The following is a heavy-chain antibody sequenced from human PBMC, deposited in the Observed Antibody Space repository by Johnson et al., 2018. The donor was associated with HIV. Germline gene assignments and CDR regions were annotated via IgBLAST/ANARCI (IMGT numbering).Heavy chain of an antibody. J-gene: IGHJ3*02. Sequence: VQLVESGGGVVQPGRSLRLSCAASRFTFSSYAMHWVRQAPGKGLEWVAVIWYDGSNKYYADSVKGRFTISRDNSKNTLYLQMNSLRAEDTAVYFCARGPIADDAFDIWGQGTL. CDR3: ARGPIADDAFDI. D-gene: IGHD3-16*02. CDR1: RFTFSSYA. V-gene: IGHV3-30*04. CDR2: IWYDGSNK.